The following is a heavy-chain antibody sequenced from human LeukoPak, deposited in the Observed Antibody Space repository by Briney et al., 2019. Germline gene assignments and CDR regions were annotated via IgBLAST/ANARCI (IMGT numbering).Heavy chain of an antibody. D-gene: IGHD2-15*01. Sequence: GGSLRLSCVASGFTVSSNYMNWVRQAPGKGLEWVSVFYSGGSTYYSDSVKGRFTISRDNSKNTLYLQMNSLRAEDTAVYYCARGVSAALDDWGQGTLVTVSS. CDR3: ARGVSAALDD. CDR1: GFTVSSNY. CDR2: FYSGGST. V-gene: IGHV3-53*01. J-gene: IGHJ4*02.